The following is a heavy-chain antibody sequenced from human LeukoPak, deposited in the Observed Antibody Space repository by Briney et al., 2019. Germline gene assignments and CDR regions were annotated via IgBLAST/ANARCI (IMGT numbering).Heavy chain of an antibody. Sequence: PSETLSLTCAVYGGSFSGYYWSWIRQPPGKGLEWIGEINHSGSTNYNPSLKSRVTISVDTSKNQFSLKLSSVTAADTAVYYCARGGNVHGGDYWGQGTLVTVSS. CDR3: ARGGNVHGGDY. J-gene: IGHJ4*02. D-gene: IGHD4-23*01. CDR2: INHSGST. CDR1: GGSFSGYY. V-gene: IGHV4-34*01.